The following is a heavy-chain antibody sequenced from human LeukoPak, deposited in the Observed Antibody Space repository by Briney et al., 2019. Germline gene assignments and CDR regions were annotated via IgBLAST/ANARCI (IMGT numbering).Heavy chain of an antibody. D-gene: IGHD3-9*01. J-gene: IGHJ4*02. Sequence: GASVKVSCKTSGYTFTDYYMHWVRQAPGQGLEWMGWISPNSGGTNYAQKFQGRVAMTTDTSISTAYMELSRLRSDDTAVYYCARGFDWLEYYFDYWGQGTLVTVSS. V-gene: IGHV1-2*02. CDR3: ARGFDWLEYYFDY. CDR1: GYTFTDYY. CDR2: ISPNSGGT.